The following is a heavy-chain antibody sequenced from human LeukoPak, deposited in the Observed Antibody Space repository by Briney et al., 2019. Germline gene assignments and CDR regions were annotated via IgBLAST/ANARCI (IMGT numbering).Heavy chain of an antibody. CDR2: IRYDGSNK. V-gene: IGHV3-30*02. Sequence: GGSLRLSCAASGFTFSSYGMHWVRQAPGKGLEWVAFIRYDGSNKYYADSVKGRFTISRDNSKNTLYLQMNSLRAEDTAVYYCANANWEIFSPDYWGQGTLVTVSS. CDR3: ANANWEIFSPDY. CDR1: GFTFSSYG. D-gene: IGHD3-10*01. J-gene: IGHJ4*02.